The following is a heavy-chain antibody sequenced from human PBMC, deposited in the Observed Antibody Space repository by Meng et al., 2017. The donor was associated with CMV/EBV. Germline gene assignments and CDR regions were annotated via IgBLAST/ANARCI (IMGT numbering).Heavy chain of an antibody. CDR1: GYSFTSYW. Sequence: GESLKISCKGSGYSFTSYWIGWVRQMPGKGLEWMGIIYPGDSDTRYSPSFQGQVTISADKSISTAYLQWSSLKASDTAMYYCARYDYRSGGSCYFLSYYYGMDVWGQGTTVTVSS. J-gene: IGHJ6*02. V-gene: IGHV5-51*01. CDR2: IYPGDSDT. CDR3: ARYDYRSGGSCYFLSYYYGMDV. D-gene: IGHD2-15*01.